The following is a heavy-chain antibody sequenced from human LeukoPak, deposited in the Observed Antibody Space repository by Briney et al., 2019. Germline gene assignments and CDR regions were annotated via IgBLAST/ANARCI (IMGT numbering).Heavy chain of an antibody. D-gene: IGHD1-26*01. Sequence: GESLKVSCKGSGYSFTSYWIGWVRQMPGKGLEWMGIIYPGDSDTRYSPSFQGQVTISADKSIGTAYLQWSSLKASDTAMYYCARPSPLPGSYWFDYWGQGTLVTVSS. CDR1: GYSFTSYW. CDR3: ARPSPLPGSYWFDY. J-gene: IGHJ4*02. CDR2: IYPGDSDT. V-gene: IGHV5-51*01.